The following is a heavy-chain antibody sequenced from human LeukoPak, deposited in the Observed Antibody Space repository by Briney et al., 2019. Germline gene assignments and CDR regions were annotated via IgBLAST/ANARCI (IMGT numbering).Heavy chain of an antibody. CDR2: IYTSGST. Sequence: SETLSLTCTVSGGSISSYYWSWIRQPAGKGLEWIGRIYTSGSTNYNPSLKSRVTISVDTSKNQFSLKLSSVTAADTAVYYCARALPSRYCSGGSCYVWWFDPWGQGTLVTVSS. V-gene: IGHV4-4*07. D-gene: IGHD2-15*01. CDR1: GGSISSYY. J-gene: IGHJ5*02. CDR3: ARALPSRYCSGGSCYVWWFDP.